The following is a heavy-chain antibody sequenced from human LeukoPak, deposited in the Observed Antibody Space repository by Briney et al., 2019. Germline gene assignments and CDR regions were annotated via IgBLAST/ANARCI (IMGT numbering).Heavy chain of an antibody. J-gene: IGHJ3*02. D-gene: IGHD2-15*01. CDR2: ISSSGTTI. CDR1: GFTFSDYY. V-gene: IGHV3-11*01. CDR3: ARDRYCSGGSCYSVSDDAFDI. Sequence: PGGSLRLSCAASGFTFSDYYMSWIRQAPGKGLEWVSYISSSGTTIYYADSVKGRFTISRDNAKKSMYLQMNSLRAEDTAVYYCARDRYCSGGSCYSVSDDAFDIWGQGTMVTVSS.